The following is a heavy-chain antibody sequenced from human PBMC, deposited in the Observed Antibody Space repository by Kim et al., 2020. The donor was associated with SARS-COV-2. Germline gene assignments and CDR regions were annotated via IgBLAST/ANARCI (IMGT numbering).Heavy chain of an antibody. CDR1: GGSISSSSYY. CDR2: IYYSGST. CDR3: ARDSGSYFDY. Sequence: SETLSLTCTVSGGSISSSSYYWGWIRQPPGKGLEWIGSIYYSGSTYYNPSPKSRVTISVDTSKNQFSLKLSSVTAADTAVYYCARDSGSYFDYWGQGTLV. V-gene: IGHV4-39*01. D-gene: IGHD1-26*01. J-gene: IGHJ4*02.